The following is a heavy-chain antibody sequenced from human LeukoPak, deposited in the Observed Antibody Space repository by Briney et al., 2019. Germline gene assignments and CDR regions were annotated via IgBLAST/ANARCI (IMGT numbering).Heavy chain of an antibody. CDR2: ISSSSSYI. Sequence: PGGSLRLSCAASGFTFSSYSMNWVRQAPGKGLEWVSSISSSSSYIYYADSVEGRFTISRDNAKNSLYLQMNSLRAEDTAVYYCARVPGGTSPYYFDYWGQGTLVTVSS. CDR3: ARVPGGTSPYYFDY. CDR1: GFTFSSYS. J-gene: IGHJ4*02. D-gene: IGHD2-2*01. V-gene: IGHV3-21*01.